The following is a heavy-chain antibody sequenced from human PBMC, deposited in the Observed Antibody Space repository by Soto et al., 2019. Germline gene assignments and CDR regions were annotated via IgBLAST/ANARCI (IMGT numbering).Heavy chain of an antibody. CDR3: AHGAIYTSTWFYFDY. V-gene: IGHV2-5*01. CDR2: IYWNDVK. J-gene: IGHJ4*02. CDR1: GFSLSTSGVG. D-gene: IGHD6-13*01. Sequence: SCPTLVNPTQTLTLTCTFSGFSLSTSGVGVGWIRQPPGKALEWLALIYWNDVKRYSPSLKSRLTITKDASKNQVVLTMTNMDPVDTATYYCAHGAIYTSTWFYFDYWGQGTLVTVSS.